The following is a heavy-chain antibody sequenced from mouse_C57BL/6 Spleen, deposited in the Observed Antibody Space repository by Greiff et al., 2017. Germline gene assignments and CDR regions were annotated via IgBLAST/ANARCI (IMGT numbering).Heavy chain of an antibody. CDR1: GYSFTGYY. CDR2: INPSTGGT. V-gene: IGHV1-42*01. D-gene: IGHD4-1*01. CDR3: ARQALGHFDY. Sequence: EVQLQQSGPELEKPGASVKISCKASGYSFTGYYMNWVKQSPEKSLEWIGEINPSTGGTTYNQKFKAKATLTVDKSSSTAYMQLKSLTSEDSAVYYCARQALGHFDYWGQGTTLTVSS. J-gene: IGHJ2*01.